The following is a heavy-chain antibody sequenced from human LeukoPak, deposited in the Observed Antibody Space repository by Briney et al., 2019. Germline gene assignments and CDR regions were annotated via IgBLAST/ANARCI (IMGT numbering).Heavy chain of an antibody. J-gene: IGHJ4*02. Sequence: GASVKVSCKASGYTFTSYDINRVRQATGQGLEWMGWMNPNSGNTGYAQKFQGRVTMTRDTSISTAYMELSRLRSDDTAVYYCARALDVARHYDYWGQGTLVTVSS. CDR3: ARALDVARHYDY. D-gene: IGHD5-12*01. CDR1: GYTFTSYD. V-gene: IGHV1-8*01. CDR2: MNPNSGNT.